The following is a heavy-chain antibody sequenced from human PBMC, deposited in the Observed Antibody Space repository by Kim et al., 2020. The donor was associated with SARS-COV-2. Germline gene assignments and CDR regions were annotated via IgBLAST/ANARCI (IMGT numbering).Heavy chain of an antibody. J-gene: IGHJ4*02. D-gene: IGHD3-22*01. V-gene: IGHV3-74*01. Sequence: AHSVKGRFTISRDNAKNTLDLQMNSLRAEDTAVYYCARAASSGYYYVVGYWGQGTLVTVSS. CDR3: ARAASSGYYYVVGY.